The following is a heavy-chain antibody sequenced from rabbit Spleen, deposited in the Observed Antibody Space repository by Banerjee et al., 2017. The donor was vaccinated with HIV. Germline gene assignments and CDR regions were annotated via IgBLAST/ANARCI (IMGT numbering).Heavy chain of an antibody. D-gene: IGHD4-2*01. CDR3: ARDGGSVAFNL. J-gene: IGHJ4*01. CDR2: TEPIFGTT. Sequence: QEHLKESGGGLVQPGASLTLTCKASGIDFSNYNFMCWVRQAPGKGLEWIGLTEPIFGTTYYANWVNGRFTISSHNAQNTLYLQLKSLTAADTATYFCARDGGSVAFNLWGQGTLVTVS. V-gene: IGHV1S43*01. CDR1: GIDFSNYNF.